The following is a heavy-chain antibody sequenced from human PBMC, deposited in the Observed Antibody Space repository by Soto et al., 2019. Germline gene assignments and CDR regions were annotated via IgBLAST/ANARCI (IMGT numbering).Heavy chain of an antibody. Sequence: NPSETLSLTCAVYGGSFSGYFWSWIRQPPGKGLEWVGEINHTGGTNYNPSLKSRVTISADTSKNQFSLKLRSVTAADTAVYYCARGPRPLIQIYGYGNSGHYPDWGQGTLVTVSS. V-gene: IGHV4-34*01. J-gene: IGHJ4*02. CDR2: INHTGGT. CDR1: GGSFSGYF. D-gene: IGHD3-22*01. CDR3: ARGPRPLIQIYGYGNSGHYPD.